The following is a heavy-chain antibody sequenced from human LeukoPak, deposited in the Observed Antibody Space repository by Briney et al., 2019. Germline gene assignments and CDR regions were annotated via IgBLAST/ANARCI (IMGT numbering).Heavy chain of an antibody. Sequence: ASVKVSCKASGYTFTGYYMHWVRQAPGQGLEWMGWISAYNGNTNYAQKLQGRVTMTTDTSTSTAYMELRSLRSDDTAVYYCARDRGYYGSGNWFDPWGQGTLVTVSS. CDR2: ISAYNGNT. CDR3: ARDRGYYGSGNWFDP. J-gene: IGHJ5*02. V-gene: IGHV1-18*04. D-gene: IGHD3-10*01. CDR1: GYTFTGYY.